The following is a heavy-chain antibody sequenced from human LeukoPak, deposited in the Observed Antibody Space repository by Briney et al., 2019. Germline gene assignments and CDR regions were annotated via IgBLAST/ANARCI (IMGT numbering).Heavy chain of an antibody. D-gene: IGHD3-10*01. CDR2: ISSSSSTI. J-gene: IGHJ6*03. CDR3: ARVGGITLALAPSPFPDYNYYYMDV. CDR1: GFTFSSYS. V-gene: IGHV3-48*01. Sequence: TGGSLRLSCAASGFTFSSYSMNWVRKAPGKGLEWVSYISSSSSTIYYADSVKGRFTISRDNAKNSLYLQMNSLRAEDTAVYYCARVGGITLALAPSPFPDYNYYYMDVWGKGTTVTVSS.